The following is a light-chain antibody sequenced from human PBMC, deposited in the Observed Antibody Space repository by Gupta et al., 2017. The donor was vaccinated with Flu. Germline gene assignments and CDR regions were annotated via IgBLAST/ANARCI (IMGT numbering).Light chain of an antibody. Sequence: QSLLTQPPSVSGAPGQRITISCTGSSSNIGAGYDVHWYRQLPGKAPKVLIYSTTNRPSGVTDRFSGSKSANSASRAITGLQAEDEADYYCHSSATTLSGEVFGTGTKVTVL. V-gene: IGLV1-40*01. J-gene: IGLJ2*01. CDR3: HSSATTLSGEV. CDR2: STT. CDR1: SSNIGAGYD.